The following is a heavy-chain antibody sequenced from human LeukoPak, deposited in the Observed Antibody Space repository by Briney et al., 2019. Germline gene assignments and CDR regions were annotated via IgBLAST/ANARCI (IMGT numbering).Heavy chain of an antibody. V-gene: IGHV3-53*01. CDR2: IYSGGST. CDR3: ARVVGEISGSGYDSGYYYYMDV. Sequence: GGSLRLSCTVPGFTVSSDSMSWVRQAPGKGLEWVSFIYSGGSTHYSDSVKGRFTISRDNSKNTLYLQMNSLRAEDTAVYYCARVVGEISGSGYDSGYYYYMDVWGKGTTVTVSS. D-gene: IGHD5-12*01. CDR1: GFTVSSDS. J-gene: IGHJ6*03.